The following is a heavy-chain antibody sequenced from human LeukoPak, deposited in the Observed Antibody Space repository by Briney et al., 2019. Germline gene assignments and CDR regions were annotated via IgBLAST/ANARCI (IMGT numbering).Heavy chain of an antibody. J-gene: IGHJ6*04. Sequence: ASVKVSCKASGYTFTSYYMHWVRQAPGQGLEWMGIINPSGGSTSYAQKFQGRVTMTRDTSTSTVYMELSSLRSEDTAVYYCAAEPLEIPGSVWGKGTTVTVSS. CDR2: INPSGGST. CDR3: AAEPLEIPGSV. V-gene: IGHV1-46*01. D-gene: IGHD3-10*01. CDR1: GYTFTSYY.